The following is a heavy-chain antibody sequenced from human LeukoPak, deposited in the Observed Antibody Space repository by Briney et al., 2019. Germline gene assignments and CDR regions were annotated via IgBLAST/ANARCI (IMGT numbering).Heavy chain of an antibody. CDR1: GFTFSSYA. D-gene: IGHD6-19*01. CDR2: ISGSGGST. CDR3: AKAPLYSSGWYDY. Sequence: PGGSLRLSCAASGFTFSSYAMSWVRQAPGKELEWVSAISGSGGSTYYADSVKGRFTISRDNSKNTLYLQMNSLRAEDTAVYYCAKAPLYSSGWYDYWGQGTLVTVSS. J-gene: IGHJ4*02. V-gene: IGHV3-23*01.